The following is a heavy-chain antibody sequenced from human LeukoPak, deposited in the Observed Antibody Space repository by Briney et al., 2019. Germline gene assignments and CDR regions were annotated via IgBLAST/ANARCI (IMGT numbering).Heavy chain of an antibody. CDR2: INLYSGDT. Sequence: APVKVSCKASGYTFNTYYLHWGRQAPGQRLEWMGRINLYSGDTTFAECFQGRVTMTRDTSISTAYMELSRLRSDDTAVYYCAREMKISRFDAFDIWGQGTMVTVSS. J-gene: IGHJ3*02. CDR3: AREMKISRFDAFDI. V-gene: IGHV1-2*06. D-gene: IGHD2/OR15-2a*01. CDR1: GYTFNTYY.